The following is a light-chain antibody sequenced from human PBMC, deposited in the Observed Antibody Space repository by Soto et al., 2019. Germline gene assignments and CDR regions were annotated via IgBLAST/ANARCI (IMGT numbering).Light chain of an antibody. Sequence: EIVLTQSPGTLPLSPGERATLSCRASQSASSSYLAWYQQKPGQAPRLRIYGASSRATGIPDRFSGRGSGTDFTLTISRLEPEDVAVYYCQQYSSSPTTFGQGNKVDIK. CDR2: GAS. CDR1: QSASSSY. CDR3: QQYSSSPTT. V-gene: IGKV3-20*01. J-gene: IGKJ1*01.